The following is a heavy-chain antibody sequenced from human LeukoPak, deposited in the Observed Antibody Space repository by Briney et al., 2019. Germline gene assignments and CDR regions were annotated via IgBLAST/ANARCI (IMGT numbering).Heavy chain of an antibody. Sequence: GGSLRLSCAASGFTFSSYWMSWVRQAPGKGLEWVAVISYDGSNKYYADSVKGRFTISRDNSKNTLYLQMNSLRAEDTAVYYCARSGSSGWSPFDIWGQGTMVTVSS. J-gene: IGHJ3*02. D-gene: IGHD6-19*01. CDR1: GFTFSSYW. CDR2: ISYDGSNK. V-gene: IGHV3-30*03. CDR3: ARSGSSGWSPFDI.